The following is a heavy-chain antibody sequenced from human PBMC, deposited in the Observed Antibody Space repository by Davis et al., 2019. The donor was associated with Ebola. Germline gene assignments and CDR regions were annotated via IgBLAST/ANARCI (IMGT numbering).Heavy chain of an antibody. V-gene: IGHV1-18*01. CDR3: ARVKTIAAAGTSWFDP. D-gene: IGHD6-13*01. Sequence: ASVKVSCKASGYTFTTYGINWVRQAPGQGLEWMGWISTYNGNRKYAQNVQGRVTMTTDTSTSIAYMELRSLRSEDTAVYYCARVKTIAAAGTSWFDPWGQGTLVTVSS. J-gene: IGHJ5*02. CDR2: ISTYNGNR. CDR1: GYTFTTYG.